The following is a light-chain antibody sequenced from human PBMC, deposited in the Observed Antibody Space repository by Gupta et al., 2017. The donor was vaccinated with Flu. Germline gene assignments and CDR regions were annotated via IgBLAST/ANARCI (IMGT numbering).Light chain of an antibody. Sequence: DIVMTQSPLSLPVTPGEPASISCRSSENLLFSNGYNYLDWYLQKPGQSPQLLIYLGSNRASGVPDRFSGSGSGTDFTLKISRGEAEDVGIYYCRQALQTPFTFGHGTKVDFK. CDR2: LGS. J-gene: IGKJ3*01. CDR1: ENLLFSNGYNY. V-gene: IGKV2-28*01. CDR3: RQALQTPFT.